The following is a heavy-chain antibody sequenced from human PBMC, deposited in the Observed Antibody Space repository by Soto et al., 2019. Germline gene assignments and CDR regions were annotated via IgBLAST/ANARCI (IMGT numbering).Heavy chain of an antibody. CDR1: GYTFTSYG. D-gene: IGHD6-19*01. CDR2: ISAHNGNT. Sequence: QVQLVQSGAEVKKPGASVKVSCKASGYTFTSYGISWVRQAPGQGLEWMGRISAHNGNTNHAQKLQGRVTTTTDTSTSTAYMELRSLRSDDTAVHYCARDAAVRLFDYWGQGTLVTVAS. CDR3: ARDAAVRLFDY. J-gene: IGHJ4*02. V-gene: IGHV1-18*01.